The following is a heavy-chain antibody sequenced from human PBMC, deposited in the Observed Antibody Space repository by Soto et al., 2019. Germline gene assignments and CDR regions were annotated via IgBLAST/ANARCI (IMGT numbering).Heavy chain of an antibody. J-gene: IGHJ6*02. CDR3: ERARVLIASRTHYYYGMDV. V-gene: IGHV3-21*01. CDR2: ISASGSYS. Sequence: PGGSXRLSCASSGFTFGRYAMSWVRQAPGKGLEWVSSISASGSYSYYADSLKGRFTISRDDAEKSVYMQMNSLRVEDTAIYYCERARVLIASRTHYYYGMDVWGQGTTVTVSS. CDR1: GFTFGRYA. D-gene: IGHD6-6*01.